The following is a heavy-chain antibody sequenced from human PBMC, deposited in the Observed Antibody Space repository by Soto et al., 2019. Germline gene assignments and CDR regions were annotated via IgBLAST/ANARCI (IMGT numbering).Heavy chain of an antibody. Sequence: ASVKVSCQASGYTFTSYGIIWVRQAPGQGLEWMGWISAYNGNTNYAQKLQGRVTMTTDTSTSTAYMELRSLRSDDTAVYYCARRYDFWSGYSNWFDPWGQGTLVTVSS. CDR1: GYTFTSYG. J-gene: IGHJ5*02. V-gene: IGHV1-18*01. CDR3: ARRYDFWSGYSNWFDP. CDR2: ISAYNGNT. D-gene: IGHD3-3*01.